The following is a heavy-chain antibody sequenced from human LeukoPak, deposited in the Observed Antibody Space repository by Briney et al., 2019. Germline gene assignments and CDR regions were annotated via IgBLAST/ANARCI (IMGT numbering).Heavy chain of an antibody. V-gene: IGHV1-18*01. CDR2: ISAYNGNT. J-gene: IGHJ4*02. CDR3: AGHYDFWSCYYALDF. Sequence: ASVKVSCKASGYTFTSYGISWVGQARGQGGEWMGWISAYNGNTNYAQKLQGRVTMSTDTYTSTDYMELRSLRSDDTAVYYCAGHYDFWSCYYALDFWGQGTLVTVSS. CDR1: GYTFTSYG. D-gene: IGHD3-3*01.